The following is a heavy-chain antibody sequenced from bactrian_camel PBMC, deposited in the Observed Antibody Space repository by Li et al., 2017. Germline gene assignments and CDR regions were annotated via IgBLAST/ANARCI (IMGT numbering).Heavy chain of an antibody. CDR1: GYTYNRNC. J-gene: IGHJ4*01. V-gene: IGHV3S40*01. CDR3: AADRLCARCRAATCLGVNYFAY. D-gene: IGHD1*01. CDR2: TATGSGNT. Sequence: DVQLVESGGGSVQAGGSLRLSCAASGYTYNRNCMAWFRQAPGKEREGVARTATGSGNTYYADSVKGRFTISQDNAKNTVYLQMNTLKPNDTAMYYCAADRLCARCRAATCLGVNYFAYWGQGTQVTVS.